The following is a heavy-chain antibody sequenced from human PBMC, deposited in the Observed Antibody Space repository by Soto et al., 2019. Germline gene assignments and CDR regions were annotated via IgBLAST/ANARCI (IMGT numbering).Heavy chain of an antibody. CDR2: IYYSGST. D-gene: IGHD3-22*01. CDR3: ARDVDGISGYNPAY. J-gene: IGHJ4*02. CDR1: GGSISSYY. Sequence: QVQLQESGPGLMKPSETLSLTCTVSGGSISSYYWSWIRQPPGKGLEWIGYIYYSGSTNYNPSLKSRVTISVDTSKNQFSLKLSSVTAADTAVYYCARDVDGISGYNPAYWGQGTLVTVSS. V-gene: IGHV4-59*01.